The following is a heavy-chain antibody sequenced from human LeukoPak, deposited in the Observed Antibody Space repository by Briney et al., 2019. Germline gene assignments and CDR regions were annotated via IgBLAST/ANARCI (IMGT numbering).Heavy chain of an antibody. CDR2: INTDGTST. Sequence: PGGSLRLSCAASGFTFSNYWMHWVRQVPGKGLVCVSRINTDGTSTSYADSVKGRFTISRDNAKNALYLQMNSLRAEDTAVYYCARGSSGWYGIDYWGQGALVNVSS. J-gene: IGHJ4*02. CDR1: GFTFSNYW. V-gene: IGHV3-74*01. D-gene: IGHD6-19*01. CDR3: ARGSSGWYGIDY.